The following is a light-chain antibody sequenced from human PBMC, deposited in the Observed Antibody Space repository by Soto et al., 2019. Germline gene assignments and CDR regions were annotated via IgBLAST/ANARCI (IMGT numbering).Light chain of an antibody. CDR3: QSYDSSLSGYV. Sequence: QSVLTQPPSVTGAPGQRVTISCTGSSSNIGAGYEVHWYQQLPGTAPKLLIYGNNNRPSGVPDRFSGSKSGTSGSLAITGLQAEDAADYYCQSYDSSLSGYVFGTGTKVTVL. J-gene: IGLJ1*01. V-gene: IGLV1-40*01. CDR1: SSNIGAGYE. CDR2: GNN.